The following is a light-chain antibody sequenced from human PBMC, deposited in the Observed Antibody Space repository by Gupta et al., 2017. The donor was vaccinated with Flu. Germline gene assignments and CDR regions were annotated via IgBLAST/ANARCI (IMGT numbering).Light chain of an antibody. V-gene: IGLV2-23*02. CDR1: SSDIGTYNL. Sequence: QSALTQPASVSGSPGQSITISCTGTSSDIGTYNLVSWYQQHPGKAPKLMIFDVGKRPSGVSYRFSGSKSGNTASLTISGLQTEDDADYYCCPYTLSTPLVFGSGTKVTVL. CDR2: DVG. J-gene: IGLJ1*01. CDR3: CPYTLSTPLV.